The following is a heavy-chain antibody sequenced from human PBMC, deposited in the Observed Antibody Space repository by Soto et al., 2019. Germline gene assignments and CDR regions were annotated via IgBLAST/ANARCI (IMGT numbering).Heavy chain of an antibody. CDR3: ARAVDYGDYNYYYYGMAV. D-gene: IGHD4-17*01. V-gene: IGHV5-51*01. J-gene: IGHJ6*02. CDR2: IYPGDSDT. Sequence: PGESLKISCKGSGYSFTSYWIGWVRQMPGKGLEWMGIIYPGDSDTRYSPSFQGQVTISADKSISTAYLQWSSLKASDTAMYYCARAVDYGDYNYYYYGMAVWGQGTTVTVSS. CDR1: GYSFTSYW.